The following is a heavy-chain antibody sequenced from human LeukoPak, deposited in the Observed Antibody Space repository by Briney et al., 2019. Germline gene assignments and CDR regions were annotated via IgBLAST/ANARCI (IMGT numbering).Heavy chain of an antibody. D-gene: IGHD1-1*01. Sequence: GGSLRLSCGASGFTFDDYAMHWVRQAPGKGLEWVSGISWNRGSIGYADSVKGRFTISRDNAKNSLYLQMNSLRAEDTAVYYCAKLDPTTANWGQGTLVTVSS. CDR3: AKLDPTTAN. V-gene: IGHV3-9*01. CDR2: ISWNRGSI. J-gene: IGHJ4*02. CDR1: GFTFDDYA.